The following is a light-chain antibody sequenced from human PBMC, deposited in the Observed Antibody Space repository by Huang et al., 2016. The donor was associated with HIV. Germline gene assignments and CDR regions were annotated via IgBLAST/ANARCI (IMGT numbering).Light chain of an antibody. Sequence: DIVLTQTPLSSPVTLGQPASISCRSSQSLAHSDGNTYLSWLQQRPGQPPRLLIYQMSRRFSGVPDRFSGSGAGTDFTLKISGVEAEDVAIYYCMQATQFPLTFGGGTKVEIK. CDR1: QSLAHSDGNTY. CDR3: MQATQFPLT. CDR2: QMS. V-gene: IGKV2-24*01. J-gene: IGKJ4*01.